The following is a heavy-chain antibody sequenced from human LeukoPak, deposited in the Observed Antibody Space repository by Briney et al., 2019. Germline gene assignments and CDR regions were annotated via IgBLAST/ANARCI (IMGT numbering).Heavy chain of an antibody. J-gene: IGHJ1*01. V-gene: IGHV3-23*01. CDR2: ISASGSST. CDR3: ASLVDGSGSYYNVKH. CDR1: GFTFTNYG. Sequence: GGSLRLSCAASGFTFTNYGMNWARQAPGKGLEWVSAISASGSSTYYADSVRGRFTISRDNSKQTLYLQMNSLRDEDTAVYYCASLVDGSGSYYNVKHWGQGTLVTVSS. D-gene: IGHD3-10*01.